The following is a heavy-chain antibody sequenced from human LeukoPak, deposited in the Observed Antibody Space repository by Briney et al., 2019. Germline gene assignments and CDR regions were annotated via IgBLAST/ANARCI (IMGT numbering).Heavy chain of an antibody. D-gene: IGHD3-9*01. CDR2: IYYSGST. CDR3: ARQVYDILTGYYTGGFDY. J-gene: IGHJ4*02. CDR1: GGSISSGGYY. Sequence: SETLSLTCTVSGGSISSGGYYWSWIRQHPGKGLEWIGYIYYSGSTYYNPSLKSRVTISVDTSKNQFSLKLSSVTAADTAVYYCARQVYDILTGYYTGGFDYWGQGTLVTVSS. V-gene: IGHV4-31*03.